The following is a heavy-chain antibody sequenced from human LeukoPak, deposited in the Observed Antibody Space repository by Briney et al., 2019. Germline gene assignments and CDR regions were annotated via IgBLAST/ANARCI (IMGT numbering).Heavy chain of an antibody. Sequence: SETLSLTCAVYGGSFSGYYWSWIRQPPGKGLEWIGEINHSGSTNCNPSLKSRVTISVDTSKNQFSLKLSSVTAADTAVYYCARVGGYCSGGSCYGYSYGYDYYYMDVWGKGTTVTVSS. CDR2: INHSGST. CDR1: GGSFSGYY. CDR3: ARVGGYCSGGSCYGYSYGYDYYYMDV. D-gene: IGHD2-15*01. J-gene: IGHJ6*03. V-gene: IGHV4-34*01.